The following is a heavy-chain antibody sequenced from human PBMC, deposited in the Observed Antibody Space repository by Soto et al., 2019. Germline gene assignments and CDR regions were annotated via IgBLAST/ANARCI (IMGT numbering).Heavy chain of an antibody. CDR1: GYTFTGYY. J-gene: IGHJ4*02. Sequence: ASVKVSCKASGYTFTGYYMHWVRQAPGQGLEWMGWINPNSGGTNYAQKFQGWVTRTRDTSISTAYMELSRLRSDDTAVYYCARDGSMREQLVDFDYWGQGTLVTVSS. D-gene: IGHD6-6*01. CDR3: ARDGSMREQLVDFDY. CDR2: INPNSGGT. V-gene: IGHV1-2*04.